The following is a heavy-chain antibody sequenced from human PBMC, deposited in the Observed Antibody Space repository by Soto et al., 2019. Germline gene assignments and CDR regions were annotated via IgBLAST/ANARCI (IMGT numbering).Heavy chain of an antibody. D-gene: IGHD3-9*01. CDR1: GYTFTSSY. CDR3: ARPASLRYFDWTPGDAFDI. CDR2: INPTCGGT. V-gene: IGHV1-46*01. J-gene: IGHJ3*02. Sequence: GASVKVSCKASGYTFTSSYIHWVRQAPGQGPEWMGIINPTCGGTNYAQNLQGRVTMTTDESTRTAYMELSSLRSEDTAVYYCARPASLRYFDWTPGDAFDIWGQGTMVTVS.